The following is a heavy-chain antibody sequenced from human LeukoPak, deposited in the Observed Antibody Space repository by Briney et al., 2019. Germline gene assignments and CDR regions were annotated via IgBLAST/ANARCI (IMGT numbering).Heavy chain of an antibody. CDR2: MIPVFGTA. CDR3: ARDPSAHIAESDYYYYYMDV. J-gene: IGHJ6*03. D-gene: IGHD2-21*01. Sequence: ASVKVSCKASGGTFSSYAISWVRQAPGQGLEWMGGMIPVFGTANYAQKLQGRVTITADESTSTAYKELSSLRSEDTAVYYCARDPSAHIAESDYYYYYMDVWGKGTTVTVSS. V-gene: IGHV1-69*13. CDR1: GGTFSSYA.